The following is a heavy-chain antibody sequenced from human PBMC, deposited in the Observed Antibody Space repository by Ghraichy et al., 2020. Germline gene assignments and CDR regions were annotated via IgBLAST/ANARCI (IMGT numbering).Heavy chain of an antibody. CDR3: ARHTHEPFTGYLDGFFDC. Sequence: SETLSLTCAVSGGSMSSRNHNWGWIRQPPGQGLEWIGRIYYTGSTNYNPSLESRVSISVDTSKNQFSLKLRSVTAADTAVYYCARHTHEPFTGYLDGFFDCWGQGTLLTVSS. CDR2: IYYTGST. J-gene: IGHJ4*02. V-gene: IGHV4-39*01. D-gene: IGHD3-9*01. CDR1: GGSMSSRNHN.